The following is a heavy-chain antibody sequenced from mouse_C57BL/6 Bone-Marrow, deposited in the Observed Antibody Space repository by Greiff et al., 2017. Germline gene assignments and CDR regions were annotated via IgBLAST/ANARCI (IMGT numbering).Heavy chain of an antibody. J-gene: IGHJ3*01. V-gene: IGHV14-2*01. Sequence: VQLQQSGAELVKPGASVKLSCTASGFNIKDYYMHWVKQRTEQGLEWIGRIDPEDGETKYAPKFPGKDTITADTSSNTAYLQLSSLTSEDTAVYDCASFFYGSSPAWFAYGGQGTLVTVSA. CDR1: GFNIKDYY. CDR2: IDPEDGET. D-gene: IGHD1-1*01. CDR3: ASFFYGSSPAWFAY.